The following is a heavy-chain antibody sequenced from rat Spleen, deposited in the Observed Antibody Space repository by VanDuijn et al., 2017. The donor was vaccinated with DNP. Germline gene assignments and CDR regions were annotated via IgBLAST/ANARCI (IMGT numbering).Heavy chain of an antibody. J-gene: IGHJ2*01. CDR3: ARHYYSGDYFDY. CDR1: GFTFSDYA. V-gene: IGHV5-7*01. D-gene: IGHD1-1*01. CDR2: INYDGSRI. Sequence: EVQLVESGGDLVQPGGSLKLSCVASGFTFSDYAMAWVRQAPKKSLEWVATINYDGSRIYYRDSVKGQFTISRDNAKSTLYLQMNSLRSEETATYYCARHYYSGDYFDYWGQGVMVTVSS.